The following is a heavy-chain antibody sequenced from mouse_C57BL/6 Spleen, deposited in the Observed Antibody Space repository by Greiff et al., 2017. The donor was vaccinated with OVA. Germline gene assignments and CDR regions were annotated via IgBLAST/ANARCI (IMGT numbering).Heavy chain of an antibody. J-gene: IGHJ4*01. CDR2: INPNNGGT. CDR3: ARLVGGYDYDDYAMDY. V-gene: IGHV1-18*01. D-gene: IGHD2-4*01. Sequence: EVQLQQSGPELVKPGASVKIPCKASGYTFTDYNMDWVKQSHGKSLEWIGDINPNNGGTIYNQKFKGKATLTVDKSSSTAYMELRSLTSEDTAVYYCARLVGGYDYDDYAMDYWGQGTSVTVSS. CDR1: GYTFTDYN.